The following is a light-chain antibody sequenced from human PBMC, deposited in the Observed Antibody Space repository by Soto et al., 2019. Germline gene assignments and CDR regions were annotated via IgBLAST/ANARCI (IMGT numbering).Light chain of an antibody. J-gene: IGKJ1*01. Sequence: EIVLTQSPGTLSLSPGERDTLSCRASESVSTNYLAWYQRKPGQAPRLLIYGASYRAPDIPYRFSGSGSGTDFTLTIARLEAEDFAVYSCQQYGSTPPTFGLGTKVEI. V-gene: IGKV3-20*01. CDR1: ESVSTNY. CDR3: QQYGSTPPT. CDR2: GAS.